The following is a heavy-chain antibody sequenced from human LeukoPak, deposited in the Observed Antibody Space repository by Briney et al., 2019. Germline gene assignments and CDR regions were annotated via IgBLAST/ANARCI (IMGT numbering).Heavy chain of an antibody. Sequence: PSETLSLTCAVYGGSFSGYYWSWIRQPPGKGLEWIGEINHSGSTNYNPSLKSRVTISVDTSKNQFSLKLSSVTAADTAVYYCARGDFWSYFDYWGQGTLVTVSS. CDR3: ARGDFWSYFDY. V-gene: IGHV4-34*01. J-gene: IGHJ4*02. CDR1: GGSFSGYY. D-gene: IGHD3-3*01. CDR2: INHSGST.